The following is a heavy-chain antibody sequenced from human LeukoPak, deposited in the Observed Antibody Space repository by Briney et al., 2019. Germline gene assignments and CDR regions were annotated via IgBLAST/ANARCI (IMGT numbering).Heavy chain of an antibody. V-gene: IGHV3-30*02. CDR2: IRYDGSNK. J-gene: IGHJ6*02. CDR3: ASRPLGSSPYYYYGMDV. D-gene: IGHD1-26*01. CDR1: GFTFSSYG. Sequence: GGSLRLSCAASGFTFSSYGMHWVRQAPGKGLEWVAFIRYDGSNKYYADSVKGRFTISRDNSKNTLYLQMNSLRAEDTAVYYCASRPLGSSPYYYYGMDVWGQGTTVTVSS.